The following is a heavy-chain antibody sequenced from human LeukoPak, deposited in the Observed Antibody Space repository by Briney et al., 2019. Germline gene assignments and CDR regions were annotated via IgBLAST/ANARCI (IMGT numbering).Heavy chain of an antibody. Sequence: ASVTVSFKASGYTFTSYGISWVRPAPGQGLEWMGWISAYNGNTNYAQKLQGRVTMTTDTSTSTAYMELRILRSDDTAVYYGASQYSRGMDVWGQGTTVTVSS. CDR1: GYTFTSYG. CDR2: ISAYNGNT. D-gene: IGHD2-21*01. J-gene: IGHJ6*02. CDR3: ASQYSRGMDV. V-gene: IGHV1-18*01.